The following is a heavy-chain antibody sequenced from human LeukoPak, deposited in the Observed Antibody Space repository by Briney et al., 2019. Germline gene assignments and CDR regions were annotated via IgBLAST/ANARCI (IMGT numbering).Heavy chain of an antibody. CDR3: ARGGYCSSTSCYNNWFDP. D-gene: IGHD2-2*02. CDR1: GGSLSSYY. CDR2: IYTSGST. V-gene: IGHV4-4*09. J-gene: IGHJ5*02. Sequence: SETLSLTCTVSGGSLSSYYWSWIRQPPGKGLEWIGYIYTSGSTNYNPSLKSRVTISVDTSKNQFSLKLSSVTAADTAVYYCARGGYCSSTSCYNNWFDPWGQGTLVTVSS.